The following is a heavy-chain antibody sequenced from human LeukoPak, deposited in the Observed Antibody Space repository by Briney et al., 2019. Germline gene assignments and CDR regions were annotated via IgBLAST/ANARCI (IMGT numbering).Heavy chain of an antibody. CDR1: GFTFSSYS. CDR2: ISSSSSYI. CDR3: ARGGYYDPDAFDI. Sequence: GGSLRFSCTASGFTFSSYSMNWVRQAPGKGLEWVSSISSSSSYIYYADSVKGRFTISRDNAKNSLYLQMNSLRAEDTAVYYCARGGYYDPDAFDIWGQGTMVTVSS. D-gene: IGHD3-22*01. J-gene: IGHJ3*02. V-gene: IGHV3-21*01.